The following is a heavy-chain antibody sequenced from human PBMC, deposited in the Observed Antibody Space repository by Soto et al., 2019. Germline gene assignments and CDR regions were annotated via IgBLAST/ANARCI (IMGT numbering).Heavy chain of an antibody. CDR2: IYYSGST. J-gene: IGHJ1*01. V-gene: IGHV4-59*01. D-gene: IGHD6-19*01. CDR1: GGSISSYY. Sequence: QVQLQESGPGLVKPSETLSLTCTVSGGSISSYYWSWIRQPPGKGLEWIGYIYYSGSTNYNPSLKRRVTISVGTSKNQFSLKLSSVTAADTAVYYCARAGRRQWLGAEYFQHWGQGTLVTVST. CDR3: ARAGRRQWLGAEYFQH.